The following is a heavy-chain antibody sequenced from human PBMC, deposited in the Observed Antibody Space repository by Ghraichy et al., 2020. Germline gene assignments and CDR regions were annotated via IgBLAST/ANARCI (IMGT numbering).Heavy chain of an antibody. CDR2: IGTAGDT. J-gene: IGHJ6*02. Sequence: GGSLRLSCAASGFTFSSYDMHWVRQATGKGLEWVSAIGTAGDTYYPGSVKGRFTISRENAKNSLYLQMNSLRAGDTAVYYCARASPTIAVASYGMDVWGQGTTVTVSS. CDR3: ARASPTIAVASYGMDV. V-gene: IGHV3-13*01. D-gene: IGHD6-19*01. CDR1: GFTFSSYD.